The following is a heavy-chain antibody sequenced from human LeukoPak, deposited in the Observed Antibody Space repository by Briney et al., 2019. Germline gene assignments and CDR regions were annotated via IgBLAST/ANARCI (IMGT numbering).Heavy chain of an antibody. J-gene: IGHJ5*02. CDR2: IYYSGST. Sequence: SETLSLTCTVSGGSISSGDYYWSWIRQPPGKGLEHIGYIYYSGSTYYNPSLKSRITISLDTSKNQFSLKLSSVTPADTAVYYCARGRRDQSGWYYIPGGSWGQGTLVTVSS. CDR3: ARGRRDQSGWYYIPGGS. CDR1: GGSISSGDYY. D-gene: IGHD2-15*01. V-gene: IGHV4-30-4*08.